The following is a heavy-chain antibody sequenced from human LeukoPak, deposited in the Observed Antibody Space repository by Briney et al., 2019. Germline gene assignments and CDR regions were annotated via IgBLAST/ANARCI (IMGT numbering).Heavy chain of an antibody. Sequence: AGGSLRLSCAASGFTFSTYWMHWVRQAPEKGLVWVSRINSDGGSTRFADSAKGRFTISRDNAKNTLYLQMNSLRAEDTAVYYCARVAGGDGDPWDYWGQGALVTVSS. CDR1: GFTFSTYW. CDR3: ARVAGGDGDPWDY. J-gene: IGHJ4*02. D-gene: IGHD6-19*01. CDR2: INSDGGST. V-gene: IGHV3-74*01.